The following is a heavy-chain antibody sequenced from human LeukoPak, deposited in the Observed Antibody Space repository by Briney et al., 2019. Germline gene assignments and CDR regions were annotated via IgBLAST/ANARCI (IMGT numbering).Heavy chain of an antibody. V-gene: IGHV3-23*01. Sequence: PGGSLRLSCAASGLTLNTYAMSWVRQAPGKGLEWVSAISGGGSGTYYADSVKGRFTISRYNSKNTLYLQMTNLRADDTATYYCARETYDSSGYYYVYWGQGTLVTVSS. J-gene: IGHJ4*02. CDR1: GLTLNTYA. D-gene: IGHD3-22*01. CDR2: ISGGGSGT. CDR3: ARETYDSSGYYYVY.